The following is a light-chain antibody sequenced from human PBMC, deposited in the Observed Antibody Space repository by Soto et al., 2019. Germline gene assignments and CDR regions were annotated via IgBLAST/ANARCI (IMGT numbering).Light chain of an antibody. V-gene: IGKV3-20*01. Sequence: EIVLTQSPGTLSLSPGDRATLSCRASQSVNNSYLAWYQQKSGQAPRLLIYDASLRASDIPARFSGSGSGTDFTLTISGLEPEDFGMYYCHHYGKSPRGTFGGGTKVDIK. J-gene: IGKJ4*01. CDR1: QSVNNSY. CDR2: DAS. CDR3: HHYGKSPRGT.